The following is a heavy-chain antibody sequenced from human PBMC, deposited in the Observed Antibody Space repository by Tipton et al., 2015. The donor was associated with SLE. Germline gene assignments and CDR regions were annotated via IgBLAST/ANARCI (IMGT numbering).Heavy chain of an antibody. D-gene: IGHD3-16*01. CDR2: FYPSESAS. CDR3: VRQVGYNDYVN. Sequence: VQLVQSGAEVKKSGESLKISCKASGYTFSSYWIAWVRQTPVKGLEWMGIFYPSESASRYSPSFQGQVTISADTSTSTAYLQWSSLRASDSGMYYYVRQVGYNDYVNWGQGTLVTVSS. J-gene: IGHJ4*02. CDR1: GYTFSSYW. V-gene: IGHV5-51*01.